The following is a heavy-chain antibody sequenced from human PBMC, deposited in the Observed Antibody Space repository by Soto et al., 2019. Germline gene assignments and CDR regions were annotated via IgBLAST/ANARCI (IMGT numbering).Heavy chain of an antibody. D-gene: IGHD5-12*01. CDR3: ARYSGNELEGYYSAY. V-gene: IGHV4-59*01. Sequence: PSQILSVTWTGADGSISSYYWSCVSQNPGKGLEWIGYIYYSGSTNYNPSLKSRVTISVDTSKNQFSLKLSSVTAADTAVYYCARYSGNELEGYYSAYRGQGTPVPVSS. CDR1: DGSISSYY. J-gene: IGHJ4*02. CDR2: IYYSGST.